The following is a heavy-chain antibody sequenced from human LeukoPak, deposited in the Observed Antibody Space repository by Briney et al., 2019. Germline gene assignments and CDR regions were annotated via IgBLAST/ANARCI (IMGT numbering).Heavy chain of an antibody. CDR1: GFTFDDYA. Sequence: QPGRSLRLFCAASGFTFDDYAMHWVRQAPGKGLEWVSGISWNSGSIGYADSVKGRFTISRDNAKNSLYLQMNSLRAEDTALYYCAKDKAAAANYSMDVWGQGTTVTVSS. J-gene: IGHJ6*02. CDR2: ISWNSGSI. D-gene: IGHD6-13*01. V-gene: IGHV3-9*01. CDR3: AKDKAAAANYSMDV.